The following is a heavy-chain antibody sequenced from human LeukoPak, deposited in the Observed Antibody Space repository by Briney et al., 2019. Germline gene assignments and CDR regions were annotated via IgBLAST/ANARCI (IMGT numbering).Heavy chain of an antibody. V-gene: IGHV3-66*02. Sequence: GSLRLSCAASGFTVSSNYMSWVRQAPGKGLEWVSVIYSGGSTYYADSVKGRFTISRDNSKNTLYLQMNSLRAEDTAVYYCARDMRKDIVVVPDDDAFDIWGQGTMVTVSS. J-gene: IGHJ3*02. CDR1: GFTVSSNY. CDR3: ARDMRKDIVVVPDDDAFDI. CDR2: IYSGGST. D-gene: IGHD2-2*01.